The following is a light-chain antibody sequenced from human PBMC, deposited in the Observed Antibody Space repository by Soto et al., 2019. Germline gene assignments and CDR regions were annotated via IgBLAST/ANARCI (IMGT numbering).Light chain of an antibody. CDR2: AAS. V-gene: IGKV1-9*01. CDR3: QQRCNWPPVT. Sequence: IHMTLSASTMSASVGDRVTIACRASQGISTYLAWYQQKPGKAPKLLIYAASTLQSGVPSRFSGSASGTDFTPTISSLEPEDFAIYYCQQRCNWPPVTFGGGAKVDIK. CDR1: QGISTY. J-gene: IGKJ4*01.